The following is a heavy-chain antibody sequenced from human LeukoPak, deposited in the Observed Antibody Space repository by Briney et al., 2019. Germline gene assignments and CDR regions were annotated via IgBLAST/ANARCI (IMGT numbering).Heavy chain of an antibody. J-gene: IGHJ5*02. CDR1: GGSMSSGGYY. V-gene: IGHV4-31*03. CDR2: IYYSGST. CDR3: AREAFAYCGGDCYYNWFDP. D-gene: IGHD2-21*02. Sequence: SETLSLTCTVSGGSMSSGGYYWGWIRQHPGKGLEWIGYIYYSGSTYYNPSLKSRVTISVDTSKNQFSPKLSSVTAADTAVYYCAREAFAYCGGDCYYNWFDPWGQGTLVTVSS.